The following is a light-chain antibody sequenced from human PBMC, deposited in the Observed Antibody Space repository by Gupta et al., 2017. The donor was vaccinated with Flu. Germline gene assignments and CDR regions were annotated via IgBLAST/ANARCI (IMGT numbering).Light chain of an antibody. Sequence: VTLTCTGNNNNLGDQGAGWLQQHPGHPPKLLSYINNNRPSGVSERFSASRSGDTASLTIAGLQPEHEAVYFCSAWDISLSAPLFGGWTNLPV. V-gene: IGLV10-54*04. J-gene: IGLJ3*02. CDR1: NNNLGDQG. CDR3: SAWDISLSAPL. CDR2: INN.